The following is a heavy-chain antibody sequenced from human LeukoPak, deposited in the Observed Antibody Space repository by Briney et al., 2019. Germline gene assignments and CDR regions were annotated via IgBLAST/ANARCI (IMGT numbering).Heavy chain of an antibody. V-gene: IGHV4-39*07. Sequence: SETLSLTCTVSGGSISSSYYYWGWIRQPPGKGLEWIGSIYSSGSTYYNPSLKSRVTISVDTSKNQFSLKLSSVTAADTAVYYCARGGRWELLPHLDYWGQGTLVTVSS. CDR3: ARGGRWELLPHLDY. CDR2: IYSSGST. J-gene: IGHJ4*02. D-gene: IGHD1-26*01. CDR1: GGSISSSYYY.